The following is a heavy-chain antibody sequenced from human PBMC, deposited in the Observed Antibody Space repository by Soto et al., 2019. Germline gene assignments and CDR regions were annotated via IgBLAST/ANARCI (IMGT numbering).Heavy chain of an antibody. CDR3: ARDCSGGSCQCGMDV. J-gene: IGHJ6*02. CDR2: IIPIFGTA. Sequence: QVQLVRSGAEVKKPGSSVKVSCKASGGTFSSYAISWVRQDPGQGLEWMGGIIPIFGTANYAQKFQGRVTITADESTSTAYMELSSLRSEDTAVYYCARDCSGGSCQCGMDVWGQGTTVTVSS. CDR1: GGTFSSYA. D-gene: IGHD2-15*01. V-gene: IGHV1-69*01.